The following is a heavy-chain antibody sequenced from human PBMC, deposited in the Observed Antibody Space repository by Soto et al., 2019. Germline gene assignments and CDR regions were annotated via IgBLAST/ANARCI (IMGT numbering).Heavy chain of an antibody. Sequence: SETLSLTCAVSGYSISSGYYWGWIRQHPGKGLEWIGNIYHTGSTDFNPSLKSRLTMSVDTSKNQFSLRSTSVTAADTAVYYCARVKAIGTGNFDYWGQGTLVTVSS. CDR2: IYHTGST. CDR3: ARVKAIGTGNFDY. CDR1: GYSISSGYY. V-gene: IGHV4-31*11. J-gene: IGHJ4*02.